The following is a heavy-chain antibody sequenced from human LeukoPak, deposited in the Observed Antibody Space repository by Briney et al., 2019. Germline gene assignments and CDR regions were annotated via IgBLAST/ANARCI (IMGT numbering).Heavy chain of an antibody. Sequence: GASLRLSCAVSGFTFSSYTINWVRQAPGKGLEWVSSITAGSTYIYYADSVKGRFTISRDNAKNSLYLQMNNLGAEDTAVYYCARDLTVTSTCWFDLWGQGTLDTVSS. J-gene: IGHJ5*02. CDR2: ITAGSTYI. CDR3: ARDLTVTSTCWFDL. D-gene: IGHD4-11*01. CDR1: GFTFSSYT. V-gene: IGHV3-21*01.